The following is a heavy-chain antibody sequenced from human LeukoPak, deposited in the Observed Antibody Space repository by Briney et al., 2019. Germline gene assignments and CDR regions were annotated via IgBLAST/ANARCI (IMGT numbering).Heavy chain of an antibody. CDR1: GYTFTSYG. V-gene: IGHV1-18*01. Sequence: ASVKVSCKASGYTFTSYGISWVRQAPGQGLEWMGWISAYNGNTNYAQKFQGRVTMTRDTSTSTVYMELSSLRSEDTAVYYCARGGGLVDFGNFDYWGQGTLVTVSS. J-gene: IGHJ4*02. CDR3: ARGGGLVDFGNFDY. CDR2: ISAYNGNT. D-gene: IGHD1-26*01.